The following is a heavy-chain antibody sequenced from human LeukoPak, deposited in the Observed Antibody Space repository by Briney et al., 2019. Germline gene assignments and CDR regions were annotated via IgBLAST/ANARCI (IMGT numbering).Heavy chain of an antibody. CDR2: IRYDGSNK. CDR1: GFTFSSYG. CDR3: AKELLWFGEPPDYFDY. D-gene: IGHD3-10*01. Sequence: PGGSLRLSCAASGFTFSSYGMPWVRQAPGKGLEWVAFIRYDGSNKYYADSVKGRFTISRDNSKNTLYLQMNSLRAEDTAVYYCAKELLWFGEPPDYFDYWGQGTLVTVSS. J-gene: IGHJ4*02. V-gene: IGHV3-30*02.